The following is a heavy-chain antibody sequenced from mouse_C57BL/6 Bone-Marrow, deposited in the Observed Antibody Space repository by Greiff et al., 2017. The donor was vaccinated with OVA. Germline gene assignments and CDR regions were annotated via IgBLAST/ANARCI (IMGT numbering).Heavy chain of an antibody. J-gene: IGHJ2*01. CDR1: GYTFTSYW. Sequence: QVQLQQPGAELVRPGSSVKLSCKASGYTFTSYWMHWVKQRPIQGLEWIGNIDPSDSDTHYNQKFKDKATLTVDKSSSTAYMQLSSLTSEDSAVYYCARGGLYFDDWGKGTTLTVSS. CDR3: ARGGLYFDD. V-gene: IGHV1-52*01. CDR2: IDPSDSDT. D-gene: IGHD3-3*01.